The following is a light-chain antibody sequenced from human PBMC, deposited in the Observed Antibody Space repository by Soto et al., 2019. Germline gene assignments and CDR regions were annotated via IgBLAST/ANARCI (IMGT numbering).Light chain of an antibody. CDR3: QQSYSTPYT. Sequence: DIQMTQSPSSLSASVGDRVTITCRASQSSSSYLNWYQQKPWKSPKLLIYAASSLQSGVPSRFSGSGSGTDFTLTISSLQPEDFATYYCQQSYSTPYTFGQGTKLEIK. J-gene: IGKJ2*01. V-gene: IGKV1-39*01. CDR1: QSSSSY. CDR2: AAS.